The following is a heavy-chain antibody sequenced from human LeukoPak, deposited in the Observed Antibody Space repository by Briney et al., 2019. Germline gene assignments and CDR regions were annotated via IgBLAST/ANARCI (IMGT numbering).Heavy chain of an antibody. CDR3: ARVTGRMTTDN. D-gene: IGHD3-9*01. V-gene: IGHV4-59*01. J-gene: IGHJ4*02. CDR1: GGSMSGFY. Sequence: SETLSLTCTVSGGSMSGFYWSWIRQPPGEGLEWVGYIYYSGRNNYNPSLKSRANISVDTSKNQFSLKLSSVTAADTAVYYCARVTGRMTTDNWGQGTLVTVSP. CDR2: IYYSGRN.